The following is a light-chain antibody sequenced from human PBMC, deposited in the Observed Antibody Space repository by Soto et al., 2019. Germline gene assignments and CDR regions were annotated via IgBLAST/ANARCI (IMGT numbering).Light chain of an antibody. Sequence: QPVLTQSPSASASLGASVKLTCTLSSGHSSYAIAWHQQQSEKGPRYLMRLDSDGSHSKGDGIPDRFSGSSSGAERYLTISSLQSDDEADYYCQTWGTGIVFGGGTKLTVL. CDR1: SGHSSYA. CDR3: QTWGTGIV. CDR2: LDSDGSH. J-gene: IGLJ2*01. V-gene: IGLV4-69*01.